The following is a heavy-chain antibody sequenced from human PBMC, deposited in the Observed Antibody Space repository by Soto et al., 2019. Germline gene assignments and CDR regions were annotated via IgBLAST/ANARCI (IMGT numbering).Heavy chain of an antibody. CDR3: ARRGGDCSGGSCLYGMDL. CDR1: GFTFSSYG. V-gene: IGHV3-33*01. Sequence: QVQLVESGGGVVQPGRSLRLSCAASGFTFSSYGMHWVRQAPGKGLEWVAVIWYDGSNKYYADSVKGRFTISRDNSKNTLYLQMNSLRAEDTAVYFCARRGGDCSGGSCLYGMDLWGQGTTFTVSS. D-gene: IGHD2-15*01. CDR2: IWYDGSNK. J-gene: IGHJ6*02.